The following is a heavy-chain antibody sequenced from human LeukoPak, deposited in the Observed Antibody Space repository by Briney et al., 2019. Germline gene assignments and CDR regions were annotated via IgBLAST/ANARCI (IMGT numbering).Heavy chain of an antibody. CDR1: GFSSDNYA. D-gene: IGHD5-12*01. V-gene: IGHV3-23*01. CDR2: ISGRGDYT. Sequence: GGSLRLSCAASGFSSDNYAMGWVRQAPGKGLEWVSTISGRGDYTYYADSVKGRFTISRDNSKNTLYLQMSSLRAEDTAVYYCAARPPIIVAGPFDYWGQGTLVTASS. J-gene: IGHJ4*02. CDR3: AARPPIIVAGPFDY.